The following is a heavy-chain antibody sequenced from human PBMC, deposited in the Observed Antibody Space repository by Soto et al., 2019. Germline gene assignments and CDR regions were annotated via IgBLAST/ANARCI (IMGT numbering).Heavy chain of an antibody. CDR3: ARDALYYSLWSSYYPSRNGMDV. CDR1: GVTFSSFG. CDR2: IWYDGSKK. J-gene: IGHJ6*02. D-gene: IGHD3-3*01. V-gene: IGHV3-33*01. Sequence: QVQVVESGGGVVQPGRTLRLSCAASGVTFSSFGMHWVRQAPGKGLEWVSLIWYDGSKKSYGDSVKGRFTISRDNSRNTVYLQMNSLRADDTAVYYCARDALYYSLWSSYYPSRNGMDVWGQGTAVTVSS.